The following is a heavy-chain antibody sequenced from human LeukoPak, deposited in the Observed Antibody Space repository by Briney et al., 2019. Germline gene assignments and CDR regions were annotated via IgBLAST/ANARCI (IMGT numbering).Heavy chain of an antibody. CDR2: FSGSRGST. CDR1: GFTFDSYA. D-gene: IGHD4-17*01. V-gene: IGHV3-23*01. Sequence: GSLRLSCAASGFTFDSYAMNWVRQAPGKGVEWVSGFSGSRGSTYYADSVKGRFTISRDNSKNTLYLQMNSLRAEDTAVYYCAKDLSRSYGDYGTSGAFDIWGQGTLVTVSS. CDR3: AKDLSRSYGDYGTSGAFDI. J-gene: IGHJ3*02.